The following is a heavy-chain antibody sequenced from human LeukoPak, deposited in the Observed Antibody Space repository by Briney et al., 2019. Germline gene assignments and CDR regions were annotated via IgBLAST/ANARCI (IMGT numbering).Heavy chain of an antibody. Sequence: GGSLRLSCAASGFTVSSNYMSWVRQAPGKGLEWVSVIFSGGNTYYADSVKGRFTISRDNAKNLLYLQMNSLRVEDTAVYYCARGGWFGELDKDHFDYWGQGTLVTVSS. CDR1: GFTVSSNY. CDR3: ARGGWFGELDKDHFDY. CDR2: IFSGGNT. D-gene: IGHD3-10*01. J-gene: IGHJ4*02. V-gene: IGHV3-53*01.